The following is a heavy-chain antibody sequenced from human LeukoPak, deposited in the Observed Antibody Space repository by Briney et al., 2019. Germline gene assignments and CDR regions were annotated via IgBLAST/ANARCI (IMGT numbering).Heavy chain of an antibody. Sequence: EASVKVSCKASGGTFSSYAISWVRQAPGQGLEWMGGIIPIFGTANYAQKFQGRVTITADKSTSTAYMELSSLRSEDTAVYYCARGPYYDSSGYYPTYFDYWGQGTLVTVSS. CDR2: IIPIFGTA. CDR3: ARGPYYDSSGYYPTYFDY. D-gene: IGHD3-22*01. CDR1: GGTFSSYA. V-gene: IGHV1-69*06. J-gene: IGHJ4*02.